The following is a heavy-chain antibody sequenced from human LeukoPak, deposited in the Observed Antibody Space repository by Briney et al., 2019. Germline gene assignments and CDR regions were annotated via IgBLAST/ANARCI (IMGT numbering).Heavy chain of an antibody. CDR1: GFTFSNHW. J-gene: IGHJ5*02. V-gene: IGHV3-74*01. D-gene: IGHD2-2*01. CDR2: INSDGSTT. Sequence: PGGSLRLSCAASGFTFSNHWMHWVRQAPGKGLVWVSRINSDGSTTGYADYVKGRFTISRDNAKNTLYLQMNSLRAEDTAVYYCARPPRGHTYAYWFDPWGQGTLVTVSS. CDR3: ARPPRGHTYAYWFDP.